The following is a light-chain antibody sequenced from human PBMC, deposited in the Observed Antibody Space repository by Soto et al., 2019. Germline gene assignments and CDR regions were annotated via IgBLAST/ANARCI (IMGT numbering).Light chain of an antibody. CDR2: AAS. CDR1: QGIRND. V-gene: IGKV1-6*01. CDR3: LQDYDYPLT. J-gene: IGKJ4*01. Sequence: AIQMTQSPSSLSASVGDRVTITCRASQGIRNDLGWYQQKPGKAPKLLIYAASTLQSGVPSRFSGSGSGTDFALTIGSLQPEDFATYYCLQDYDYPLTFGGGTKVEIK.